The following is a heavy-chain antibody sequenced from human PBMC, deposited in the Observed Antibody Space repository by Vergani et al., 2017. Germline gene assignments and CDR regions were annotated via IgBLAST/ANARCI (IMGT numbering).Heavy chain of an antibody. D-gene: IGHD2-21*02. Sequence: VQLLESGGGLVQPGGSLRLSCAASGFTFSTYAMTWVRQAPGQGLEWMGWIFTYTGNTHYAQQFQGRVTMTTDTSTSTAYMELRSLRPDDTAVYYCAREQYKSDWYWGQGTLVTVSS. CDR2: IFTYTGNT. J-gene: IGHJ4*02. CDR1: GFTFSTYA. V-gene: IGHV1-18*01. CDR3: AREQYKSDWY.